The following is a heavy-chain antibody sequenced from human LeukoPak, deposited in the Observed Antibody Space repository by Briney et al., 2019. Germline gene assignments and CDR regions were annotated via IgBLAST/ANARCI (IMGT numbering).Heavy chain of an antibody. Sequence: SETLSLTCTVSGGSISSYYWSWIRQPPGKGLEWIGYIYYSGSTNYNPSLKSRVTISVDTSKNQFSLKLSSVTAADTAVCYCARIIAGTDFDYWGQGTLVTVSS. J-gene: IGHJ4*02. CDR1: GGSISSYY. D-gene: IGHD6-13*01. CDR2: IYYSGST. V-gene: IGHV4-59*01. CDR3: ARIIAGTDFDY.